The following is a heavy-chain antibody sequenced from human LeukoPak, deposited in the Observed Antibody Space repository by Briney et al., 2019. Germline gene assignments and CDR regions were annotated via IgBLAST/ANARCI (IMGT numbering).Heavy chain of an antibody. CDR3: VKYITCGLWLGAFDI. V-gene: IGHV3-64D*06. Sequence: GGSLRLSCSASGFTFSSYAMHWVRQAPGKGLEYVSAISSNGGSTYYADSVKGRFTISRDNSKNTLYLQMSSLRAEDTAVYYCVKYITCGLWLGAFDIWSQGTMVTVSS. CDR1: GFTFSSYA. D-gene: IGHD2-21*01. J-gene: IGHJ3*02. CDR2: ISSNGGST.